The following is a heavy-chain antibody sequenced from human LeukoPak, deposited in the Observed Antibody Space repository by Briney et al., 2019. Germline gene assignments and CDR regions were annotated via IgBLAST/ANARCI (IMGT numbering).Heavy chain of an antibody. CDR2: ISGSSSTI. V-gene: IGHV3-48*01. D-gene: IGHD4-17*01. CDR1: GFTFSTYT. J-gene: IGHJ4*02. CDR3: ARRYGDYVYFDY. Sequence: PGGSLRLSCAASGFTFSTYTMIWVRQAPGKGLEWVSYISGSSSTIYYADSVKGRFTISRDNAKNSVYLQMNSPRAEDTAVYYCARRYGDYVYFDYWGQGNLVTVST.